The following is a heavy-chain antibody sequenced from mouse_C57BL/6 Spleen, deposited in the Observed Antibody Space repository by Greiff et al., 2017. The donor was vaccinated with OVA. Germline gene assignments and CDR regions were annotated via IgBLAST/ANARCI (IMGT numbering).Heavy chain of an antibody. D-gene: IGHD1-1*01. V-gene: IGHV1-50*01. CDR1: GYTFTSYW. J-gene: IGHJ2*01. CDR2: IDPSDSYT. CDR3: ARTGGSSDDFDY. Sequence: QVQLQQPGAELVKPGASVKLSCKASGYTFTSYWMQWVKQRPGQGLEWIGEIDPSDSYTNYNQKFKGKATLTVDTSSSTAYMQLSSLTSEDSAVYYGARTGGSSDDFDYWGQGTTLTVSS.